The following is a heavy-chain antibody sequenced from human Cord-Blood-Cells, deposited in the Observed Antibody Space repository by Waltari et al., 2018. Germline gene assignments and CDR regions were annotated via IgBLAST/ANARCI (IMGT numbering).Heavy chain of an antibody. Sequence: QVQLQESGPGLVKPSETLTLTCTVSGGLMSLYYWMWTRHSPGKGLEWIGYIYYSGSTNYNPSLKSRVTLSVDTSKNQFSLKLSSVTAADTAVYYCARAPTGDAYWYFDLWGRGTLVTVSS. D-gene: IGHD7-27*01. J-gene: IGHJ2*01. V-gene: IGHV4-59*13. CDR3: ARAPTGDAYWYFDL. CDR1: GGLMSLYY. CDR2: IYYSGST.